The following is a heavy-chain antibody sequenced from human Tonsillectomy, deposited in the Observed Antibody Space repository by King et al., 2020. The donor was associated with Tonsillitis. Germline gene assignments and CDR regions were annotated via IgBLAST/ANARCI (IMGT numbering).Heavy chain of an antibody. CDR2: ISSSSSTI. CDR3: ASDETDTAMVTDSGDAFDI. V-gene: IGHV3-48*04. Sequence: VQLVESGGGLVQPGGSLRLSCAASGFTFSSYSMNWVRQAPGKGLEWVSYISSSSSTIYYADSVKGRFTISRDNAKNSLYLQMNSLRAEDTAVYYCASDETDTAMVTDSGDAFDIWGQGTMVTVSS. J-gene: IGHJ3*02. D-gene: IGHD5-18*01. CDR1: GFTFSSYS.